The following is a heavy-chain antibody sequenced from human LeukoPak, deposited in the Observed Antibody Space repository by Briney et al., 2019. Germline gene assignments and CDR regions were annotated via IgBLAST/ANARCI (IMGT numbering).Heavy chain of an antibody. CDR1: GFAFSRYG. V-gene: IGHV3-33*08. J-gene: IGHJ4*02. CDR2: IWYDGSNK. CDR3: ARLGYYDSSGYGPFDY. D-gene: IGHD3-22*01. Sequence: GGSLRLSCAASGFAFSRYGMHWVRQAPGKGLEWVAVIWYDGSNKYYADSVKGRFTISRDNSKNTLYLQMNSLRAEDTAVYYCARLGYYDSSGYGPFDYWGQGTLVTVSS.